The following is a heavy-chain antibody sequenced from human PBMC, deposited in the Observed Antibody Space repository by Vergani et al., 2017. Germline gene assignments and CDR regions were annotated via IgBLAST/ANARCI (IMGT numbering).Heavy chain of an antibody. CDR1: GFTFSSYG. J-gene: IGHJ3*02. V-gene: IGHV3-33*06. D-gene: IGHD6-19*01. CDR2: IWYDGSNK. CDR3: AKVGHSEVAGTFGAVDI. Sequence: QVQLVESGGGVVQPGRSLRLSCAASGFTFSSYGMHWVRQAPGKGLEWVAVIWYDGSNKYYADSVKGRFTISRDNSKNTLYLQMNSLRAEDTAVYYCAKVGHSEVAGTFGAVDIWGQGTMVTVSS.